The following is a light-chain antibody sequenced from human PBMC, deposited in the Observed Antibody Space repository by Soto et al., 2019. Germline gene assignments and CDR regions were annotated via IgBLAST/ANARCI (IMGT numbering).Light chain of an antibody. J-gene: IGKJ2*01. CDR1: QGISNY. V-gene: IGKV1-9*01. CDR2: AAS. Sequence: DIQLTQSPSFLSASVGDRVTITCRASQGISNYLAWYQQKPGKVPQPLIYAASTLQSGVPSRFSGSGSGTEFPLTISSLHPEDFATYYCQELKSYLYTFGQGTKLDIK. CDR3: QELKSYLYT.